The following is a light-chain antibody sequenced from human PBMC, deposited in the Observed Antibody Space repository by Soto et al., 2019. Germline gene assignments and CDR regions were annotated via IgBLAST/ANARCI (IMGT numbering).Light chain of an antibody. CDR3: CSYAGSGTYV. J-gene: IGLJ1*01. CDR2: EGS. V-gene: IGLV2-23*01. CDR1: SSVVGSYDL. Sequence: QSALTQPASLSVSPGQSITISCTGTSSVVGSYDLVSWYQQHPGKAPKLIIYEGSKRPSGVSNRFSGSKSGNTASLTISGLQAEDEADYYCCSYAGSGTYVFGTGTKVTVL.